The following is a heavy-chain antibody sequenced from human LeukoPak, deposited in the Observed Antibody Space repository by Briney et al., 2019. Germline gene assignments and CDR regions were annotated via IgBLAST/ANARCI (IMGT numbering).Heavy chain of an antibody. J-gene: IGHJ4*02. CDR2: ISGSGGST. CDR3: AKAGYSYGYFDY. Sequence: PGGSLRLSCAASGFTFSSYAMSWVRQAPGKGLEWVSAISGSGGSTYYADPVKGRFTISRDNSKNTLYLQMNSLGAEDTAVYYCAKAGYSYGYFDYWGQGTLVTVSS. CDR1: GFTFSSYA. V-gene: IGHV3-23*01. D-gene: IGHD5-18*01.